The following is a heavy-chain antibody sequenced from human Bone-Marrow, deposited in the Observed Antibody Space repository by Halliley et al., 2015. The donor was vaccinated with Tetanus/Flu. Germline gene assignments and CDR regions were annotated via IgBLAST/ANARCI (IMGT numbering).Heavy chain of an antibody. V-gene: IGHV3-30*18. Sequence: SLRLSCTASGFTFRDYGFHWVRQAPGKGLEWVALISYDGVNIFYGDSRKGRFTISRYNSKNTLYLQMNSLRAEDTAVYYCAKDSRLGEDLMTGSSIGWIDPWGQGTLVTVSS. D-gene: IGHD3-9*01. CDR2: ISYDGVNI. CDR3: AKDSRLGEDLMTGSSIGWIDP. CDR1: GFTFRDYG. J-gene: IGHJ5*02.